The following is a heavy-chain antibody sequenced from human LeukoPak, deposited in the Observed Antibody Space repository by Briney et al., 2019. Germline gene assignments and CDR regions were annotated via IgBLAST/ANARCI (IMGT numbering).Heavy chain of an antibody. CDR3: ARDIYCSGGTCYSGYFDY. J-gene: IGHJ4*02. CDR2: IIPIFGTA. CDR1: GGTFSSHA. Sequence: SVKVSCKASGGTFSSHAISWVRQAPGQGLEWMGGIIPIFGTANYAQKFQGRVTITADGSTSTAYMELSSLRSEDTAVYYCARDIYCSGGTCYSGYFDYWGQGSLVTVSS. V-gene: IGHV1-69*13. D-gene: IGHD2-15*01.